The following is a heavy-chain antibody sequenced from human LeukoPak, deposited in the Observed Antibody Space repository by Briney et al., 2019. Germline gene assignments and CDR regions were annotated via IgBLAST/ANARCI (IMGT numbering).Heavy chain of an antibody. CDR3: ARDRGPEIVVIPAALYYFDY. Sequence: ASVKVSCKASGYTFTSYGISWLRQAPGQGLEWMGWISAYNGNTNYAQKLQGRVTMTTDTSTSTAYMELRSLRSDDTAVYYCARDRGPEIVVIPAALYYFDYWGQGTLVTVSS. J-gene: IGHJ4*02. CDR1: GYTFTSYG. V-gene: IGHV1-18*01. CDR2: ISAYNGNT. D-gene: IGHD2-2*01.